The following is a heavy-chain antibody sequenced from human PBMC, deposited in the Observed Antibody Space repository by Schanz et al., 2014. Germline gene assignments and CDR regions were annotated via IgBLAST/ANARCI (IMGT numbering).Heavy chain of an antibody. CDR3: ARDVPRNDY. CDR1: GGTFSSST. D-gene: IGHD2-2*01. V-gene: IGHV1-69*08. CDR2: IIPILDKT. J-gene: IGHJ4*02. Sequence: QVQLVQSGAEVKKPGSSVKVSCKASGGTFSSSTLTWVRQAPGQGLEWMGRIIPILDKTNYAQKFQGRVTMTADKSTSTVYMEVSGRRSEDTAVYYCARDVPRNDYWGQGTLVTVSS.